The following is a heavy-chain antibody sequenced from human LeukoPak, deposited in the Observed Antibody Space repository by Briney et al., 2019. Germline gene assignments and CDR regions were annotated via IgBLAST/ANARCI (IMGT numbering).Heavy chain of an antibody. J-gene: IGHJ4*02. CDR2: ISGSGKTI. D-gene: IGHD5-18*01. CDR3: ARDWDVDTAMVTVDY. V-gene: IGHV3-48*01. Sequence: GGSLRLSCAGSGFTFSSDSMSWVRHAPGKGLEWVSYISGSGKTIYYADSVKGRFTISRDNTKNSLYLQMNSLGAEDTAVYYCARDWDVDTAMVTVDYWGQGTLVTVSS. CDR1: GFTFSSDS.